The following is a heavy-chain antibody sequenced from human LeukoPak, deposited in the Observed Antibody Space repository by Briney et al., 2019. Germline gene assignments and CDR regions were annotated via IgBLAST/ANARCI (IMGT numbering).Heavy chain of an antibody. D-gene: IGHD3-3*01. V-gene: IGHV3-64*01. Sequence: GSLRLSCVASGFTFSSYAMHWVRQAPGKGLEYVSAISSNGGSTYYANSVKGRFTISRDNSKNTLYLQMGSLRAEDMAVYYCARVAYYDFWSGYFDYWGQGTLVTVSS. CDR3: ARVAYYDFWSGYFDY. CDR1: GFTFSSYA. CDR2: ISSNGGST. J-gene: IGHJ4*02.